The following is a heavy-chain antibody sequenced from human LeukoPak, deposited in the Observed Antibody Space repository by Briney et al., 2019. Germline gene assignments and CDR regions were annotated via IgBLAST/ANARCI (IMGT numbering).Heavy chain of an antibody. Sequence: GGSLRLSCAASGFTFSSYDMHWVRQATGKGLEWVSTIGTAGDTYYPGSVKGRFTISRENAKNSLYLQMNSPRAGDTAVYYCARGSFGGAVLHWGQGTLVTVSS. CDR1: GFTFSSYD. V-gene: IGHV3-13*01. D-gene: IGHD3-16*01. CDR3: ARGSFGGAVLH. J-gene: IGHJ4*02. CDR2: IGTAGDT.